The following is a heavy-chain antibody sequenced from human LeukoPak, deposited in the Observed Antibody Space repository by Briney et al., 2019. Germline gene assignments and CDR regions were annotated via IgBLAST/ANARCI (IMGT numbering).Heavy chain of an antibody. V-gene: IGHV3-48*03. CDR3: ARDRLGAWDSSGYYGDAFDI. CDR1: GFTFSSYE. CDR2: ISSSGNTI. Sequence: GGSLRFSCAASGFTFSSYERNWVRQAPGKGLEWVSYISSSGNTIYYADSEKGRFTISRDNSKNSLYLQMTSLRDEDTAVCYCARDRLGAWDSSGYYGDAFDIWGQGTMVTVSS. D-gene: IGHD3-22*01. J-gene: IGHJ3*02.